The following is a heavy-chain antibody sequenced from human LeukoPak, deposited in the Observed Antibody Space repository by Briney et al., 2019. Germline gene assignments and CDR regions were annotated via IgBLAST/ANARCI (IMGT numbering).Heavy chain of an antibody. J-gene: IGHJ4*02. Sequence: GGSLRLSCAASGFTFTSYAMNWVRQAPGKGLEWVSSISGSGASTYYADSVKDRFTISRDNSKNTLYLQMNSLRAEDTAVYYCAKDLRRYCSSTSCSLSDYWGQGTLVTVSS. CDR2: ISGSGAST. D-gene: IGHD2-2*01. V-gene: IGHV3-23*01. CDR1: GFTFTSYA. CDR3: AKDLRRYCSSTSCSLSDY.